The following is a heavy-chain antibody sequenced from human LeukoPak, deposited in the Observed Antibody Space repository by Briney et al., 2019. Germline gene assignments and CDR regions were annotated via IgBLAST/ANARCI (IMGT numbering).Heavy chain of an antibody. CDR3: AKDRDILTGYYKAGAFDY. Sequence: GGSLRLSCAASGFTVSSNYMSWVRQAPGKGLEWVAFIRYDGSNKYYADSVKGRFTISRDNSKNTLYLQMNSLRAEDTAVYYCAKDRDILTGYYKAGAFDYWGQGTLVTVSS. D-gene: IGHD3-9*01. CDR1: GFTVSSNY. V-gene: IGHV3-30*02. J-gene: IGHJ4*02. CDR2: IRYDGSNK.